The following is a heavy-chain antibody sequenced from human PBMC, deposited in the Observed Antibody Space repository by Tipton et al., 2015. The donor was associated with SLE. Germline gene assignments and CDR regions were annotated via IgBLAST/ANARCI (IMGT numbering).Heavy chain of an antibody. Sequence: TLSLTCSVSGGSISRGFYSWNWIRQPPGKGLECIGSISYSGSTYYNLSLKNRVTISVDTSKNQFSLRLTSVTAADTALYYCGRARIGMGYVFDIWGQGTMVTVSS. V-gene: IGHV4-39*07. CDR2: ISYSGST. J-gene: IGHJ3*02. D-gene: IGHD1-26*01. CDR1: GGSISRGFYS. CDR3: GRARIGMGYVFDI.